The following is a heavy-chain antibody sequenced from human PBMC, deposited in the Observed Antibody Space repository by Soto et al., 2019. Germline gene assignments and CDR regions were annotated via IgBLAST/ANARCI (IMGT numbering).Heavy chain of an antibody. Sequence: ASVKVSCKASGYTFTSYVISWVRQSPGQGLEWMGWISAYNGNTNYAQKLQGRVTMTTDTSTSTAYMELRSLRSDDTAVYYCARGRIGYSSSQGDAFDLWGQGTMVTVSS. CDR1: GYTFTSYV. CDR3: ARGRIGYSSSQGDAFDL. D-gene: IGHD6-6*01. J-gene: IGHJ3*01. CDR2: ISAYNGNT. V-gene: IGHV1-18*01.